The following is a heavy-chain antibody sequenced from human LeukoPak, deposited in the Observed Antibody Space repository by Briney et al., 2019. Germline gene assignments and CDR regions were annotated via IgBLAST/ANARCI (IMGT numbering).Heavy chain of an antibody. Sequence: GGSLRLSCVVSGMTFERHGMHWVRQPPGKGLEWVAFIRYDGNNKYYVDSVKGRFTISRDNSKNTLYLQMNSLRPEDTAVYFCAKDGPSLAGNDFHYYLDVWGKGTTVTVSS. CDR1: GMTFERHG. J-gene: IGHJ6*03. CDR3: AKDGPSLAGNDFHYYLDV. V-gene: IGHV3-30*02. CDR2: IRYDGNNK. D-gene: IGHD6-19*01.